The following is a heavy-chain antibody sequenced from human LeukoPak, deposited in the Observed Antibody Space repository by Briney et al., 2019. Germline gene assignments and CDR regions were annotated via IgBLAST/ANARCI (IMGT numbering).Heavy chain of an antibody. Sequence: GESLKISCKGSGYSFTSYWIGWVRQMPGKGLEWMGIIYPGDSDTRYSLSFQGQVTISADKSISTAYLQWSSLKASDTAMYYCARLLERRPDAFDIWGQGTMVTVSS. J-gene: IGHJ3*02. D-gene: IGHD1-1*01. CDR2: IYPGDSDT. V-gene: IGHV5-51*01. CDR1: GYSFTSYW. CDR3: ARLLERRPDAFDI.